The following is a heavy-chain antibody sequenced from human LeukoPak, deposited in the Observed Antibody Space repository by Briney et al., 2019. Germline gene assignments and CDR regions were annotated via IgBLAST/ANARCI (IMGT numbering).Heavy chain of an antibody. CDR2: IYYSGST. V-gene: IGHV4-59*06. CDR3: ARAPLWDYYGSGSYYNPSWFDP. D-gene: IGHD3-10*01. Sequence: SETLSLTCTVSGGSISSYYWSWIRQHPGKGLEWIGYIYYSGSTYYNPSLKSRVTISVDTSKNQFSLKLSSVTAADTAVYYCARAPLWDYYGSGSYYNPSWFDPWGQGTLVTVSS. J-gene: IGHJ5*02. CDR1: GGSISSYY.